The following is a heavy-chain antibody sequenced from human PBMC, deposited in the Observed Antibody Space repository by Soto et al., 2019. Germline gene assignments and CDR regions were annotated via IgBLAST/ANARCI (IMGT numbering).Heavy chain of an antibody. CDR2: ISGSGDDT. Sequence: GGSLRLSCVASGFTFSNFAMAWVRQAPGEGLEWVSAISGSGDDTFYADSMKGRFTISRDNSKDTLYLQINSLRAEDTAVYYCAKSPTYYYDSSGPFDYWGQGTLVTVS. CDR3: AKSPTYYYDSSGPFDY. D-gene: IGHD3-22*01. V-gene: IGHV3-23*01. CDR1: GFTFSNFA. J-gene: IGHJ4*02.